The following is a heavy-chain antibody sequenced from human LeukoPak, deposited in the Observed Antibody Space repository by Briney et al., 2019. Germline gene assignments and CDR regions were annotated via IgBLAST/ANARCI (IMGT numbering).Heavy chain of an antibody. CDR3: AKTYTAMVYFDH. J-gene: IGHJ4*02. CDR2: ISGSGGST. Sequence: PGGSLRLSCAASGFTFSNFAMNWVRQAPGKGLEWVSTISGSGGSTYYADSVKGRFTISRDNSKNTLYLQMNSLRAEDTAVYYCAKTYTAMVYFDHWGQGTLVTVSS. CDR1: GFTFSNFA. V-gene: IGHV3-23*01. D-gene: IGHD5-18*01.